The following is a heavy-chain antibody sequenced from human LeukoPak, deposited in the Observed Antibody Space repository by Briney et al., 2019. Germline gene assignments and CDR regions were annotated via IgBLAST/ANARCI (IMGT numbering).Heavy chain of an antibody. CDR3: AKESPSFDY. Sequence: QPGGSLRLSCAASGFTFNSYAMSWVRQAPGKGLEWVSVISGSGVSTHYADSVKGRFTISKDNSKNTLYLQMNSLRAEDTAVYYCAKESPSFDYWGQGTQVTVSS. CDR2: ISGSGVST. V-gene: IGHV3-23*01. J-gene: IGHJ4*02. CDR1: GFTFNSYA.